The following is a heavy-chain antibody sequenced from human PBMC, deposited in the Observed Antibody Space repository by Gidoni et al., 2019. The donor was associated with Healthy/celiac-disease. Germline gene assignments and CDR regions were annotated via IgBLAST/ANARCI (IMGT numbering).Heavy chain of an antibody. CDR2: IYYSGST. D-gene: IGHD4-17*01. CDR1: GGSISSYY. V-gene: IGHV4-59*08. Sequence: QVQLQESGPGLVTPSETLSLTCTVSGGSISSYYWSWIRQPPGKGLEWIGYIYYSGSTNYNPSLKSRVTISVDTSKNQFSLKLSSVTAADTAVYYCARLTTVTPGFDYWGQGTLVTVSS. CDR3: ARLTTVTPGFDY. J-gene: IGHJ4*02.